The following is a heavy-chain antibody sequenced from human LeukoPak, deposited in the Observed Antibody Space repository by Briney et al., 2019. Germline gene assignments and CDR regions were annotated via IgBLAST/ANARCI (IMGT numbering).Heavy chain of an antibody. D-gene: IGHD6-19*01. CDR3: ARGKGYMQWLGPDY. Sequence: GASVKVSCKASGYTFTSYDINWVRQATGQGLEWMGWMNPNSGNTGYAQKFQGRVTMTRNTSISTAYMELSSLRSEDTAVYYCARGKGYMQWLGPDYWGQGTLVTVSS. J-gene: IGHJ4*02. V-gene: IGHV1-8*01. CDR1: GYTFTSYD. CDR2: MNPNSGNT.